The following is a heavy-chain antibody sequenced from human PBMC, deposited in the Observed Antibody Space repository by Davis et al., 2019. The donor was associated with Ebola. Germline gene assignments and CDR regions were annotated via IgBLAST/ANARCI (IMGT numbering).Heavy chain of an antibody. D-gene: IGHD3-16*01. CDR1: GFTFSSYS. CDR3: VTGGVRYFQH. Sequence: GESLKISCVASGFTFSSYSMNWVRQAPGKGLEWVAYISSSSNHIYYADSVKGRFTISRDNDKNSMYLQMNSLRAEDTAVYYCVTGGVRYFQHWGQGTLVTVSS. CDR2: ISSSSNHI. V-gene: IGHV3-21*05. J-gene: IGHJ1*01.